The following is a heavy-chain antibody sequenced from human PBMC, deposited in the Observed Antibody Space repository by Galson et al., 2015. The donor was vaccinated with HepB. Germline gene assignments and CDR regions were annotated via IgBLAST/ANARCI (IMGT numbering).Heavy chain of an antibody. V-gene: IGHV3-48*02. CDR1: GFTFSRFA. CDR2: ISISSTTI. D-gene: IGHD5-12*01. Sequence: SLRLSCAASGFTFSRFAMNWVRQAPGKGLEWVSYISISSTTIYYADSVKGRFTISRDNAKNLVFLQMNSLRDEDTALYYCVKNGDMVATIFAYWGQGALVTVSS. CDR3: VKNGDMVATIFAY. J-gene: IGHJ4*02.